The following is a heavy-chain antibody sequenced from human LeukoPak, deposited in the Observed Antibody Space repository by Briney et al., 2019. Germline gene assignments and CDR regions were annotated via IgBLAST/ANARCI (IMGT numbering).Heavy chain of an antibody. CDR2: IYPGDSDT. D-gene: IGHD2-21*02. Sequence: GESLKISCKGSGYSFTSYSIGCVRQMPGKGLEWMGIIYPGDSDTRYSPSFQGQVTISADKSITTAYLHSTSLEPPHPALNHRSSFQGDPCTAYCSQPTLVTVPS. J-gene: IGHJ4*01. CDR1: GYSFTSYS. CDR3: SSFQGDPCTAY. V-gene: IGHV5-51*01.